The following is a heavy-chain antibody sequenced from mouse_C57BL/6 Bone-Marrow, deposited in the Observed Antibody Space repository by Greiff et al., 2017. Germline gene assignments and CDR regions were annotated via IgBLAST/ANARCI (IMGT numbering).Heavy chain of an antibody. CDR1: GFSLTSYG. Sequence: QVQLQPSGPGLVQPSQSLSITCTVSGFSLTSYGLHWVRPSPGKGLELLGVIWCGGSTDYNAAFISRLSISKDNSKSQVFFKMNSLQADDTAIYYCARSTMVTTYYFDYWGQGTTLTVAS. J-gene: IGHJ2*01. V-gene: IGHV2-2*01. CDR3: ARSTMVTTYYFDY. D-gene: IGHD2-1*01. CDR2: IWCGGST.